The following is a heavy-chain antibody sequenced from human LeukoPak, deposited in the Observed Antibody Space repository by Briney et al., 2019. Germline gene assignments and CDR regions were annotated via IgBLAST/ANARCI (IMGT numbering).Heavy chain of an antibody. Sequence: GGSLRLSCAASGFTFSSYGMHWVRQAPGKGLEWVAVISYDGSNKYYADSVKGRFTVSRDNAKNTLYLQMNSLRAEDTAVYYCARELASGDWGQGTLVTVSS. J-gene: IGHJ4*02. D-gene: IGHD6-13*01. CDR2: ISYDGSNK. V-gene: IGHV3-30*03. CDR3: ARELASGD. CDR1: GFTFSSYG.